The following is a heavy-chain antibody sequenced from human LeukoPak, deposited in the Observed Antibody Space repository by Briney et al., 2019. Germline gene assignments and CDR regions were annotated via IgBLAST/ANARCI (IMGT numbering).Heavy chain of an antibody. Sequence: GGSLRLSCAASGFTFSSYGMQWVRQAPGKGLEWVAVISYDGSNKYYADSAKGRFTISRDNSKNTLYLQMNSLRAEDTAVYYCAKESAYYDILTGSYGMDVWGQGTTVTVSS. CDR3: AKESAYYDILTGSYGMDV. V-gene: IGHV3-30*18. CDR1: GFTFSSYG. CDR2: ISYDGSNK. J-gene: IGHJ6*02. D-gene: IGHD3-9*01.